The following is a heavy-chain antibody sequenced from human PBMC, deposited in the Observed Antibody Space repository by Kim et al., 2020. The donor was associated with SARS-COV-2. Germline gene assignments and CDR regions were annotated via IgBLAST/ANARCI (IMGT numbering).Heavy chain of an antibody. J-gene: IGHJ4*01. Sequence: MYYADSVKSRFTMSRDNAKNALYLQMNSLRVEDTAVYYCATGVYNYGFNYWGQGTLVTASS. D-gene: IGHD5-18*01. CDR3: ATGVYNYGFNY. V-gene: IGHV3-48*03. CDR2: M.